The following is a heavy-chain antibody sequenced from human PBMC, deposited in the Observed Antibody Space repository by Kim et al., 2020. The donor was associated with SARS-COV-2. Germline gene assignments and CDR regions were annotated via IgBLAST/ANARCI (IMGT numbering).Heavy chain of an antibody. V-gene: IGHV1-2*06. CDR2: INPNSGGT. D-gene: IGHD6-6*01. CDR3: ARLPERGGMYSSSSTYFDY. CDR1: GYTFTGYY. J-gene: IGHJ4*02. Sequence: ASVKVSCKASGYTFTGYYMHWVRQAPGQGLEWMGRINPNSGGTNYAQKFQGRVTMTRDTSISTAYMELSRLRSDDTAVYYCARLPERGGMYSSSSTYFDYWGQGTLVTVSS.